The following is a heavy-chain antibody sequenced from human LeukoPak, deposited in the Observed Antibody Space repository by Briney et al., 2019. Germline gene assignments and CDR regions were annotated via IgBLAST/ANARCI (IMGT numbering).Heavy chain of an antibody. J-gene: IGHJ4*02. V-gene: IGHV4-39*07. CDR3: ARDGNSRAVGFDY. CDR1: GGSISSSSYY. D-gene: IGHD4-23*01. CDR2: IYYSGST. Sequence: PSETLSLTCTVSGGSISSSSYYWGWIRQPPGKGLEWIGSIYYSGSTYYNPSLKSRVTISVDTSKNQFSLKLSSVTAADTAVYYCARDGNSRAVGFDYWGQGTLVTVSS.